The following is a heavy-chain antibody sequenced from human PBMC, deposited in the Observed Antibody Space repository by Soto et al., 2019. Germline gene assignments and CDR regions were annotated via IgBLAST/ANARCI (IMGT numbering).Heavy chain of an antibody. CDR1: GYTFTSYY. CDR2: INPSGGNT. V-gene: IGHV1-46*01. CDR3: ARVTYYYYGMDV. Sequence: ASVKVSCKASGYTFTSYYMHWVRQAPGQGLEWMGIINPSGGNTNYAQKLQGRVTMTPDTSTSTAYMELRSLRSDDTAVYYCARVTYYYYGMDVWGQGTTVTVSS. J-gene: IGHJ6*02.